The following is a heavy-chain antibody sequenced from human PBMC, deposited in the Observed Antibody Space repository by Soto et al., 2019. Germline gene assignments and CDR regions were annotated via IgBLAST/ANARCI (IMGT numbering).Heavy chain of an antibody. CDR2: IIPIFGAA. J-gene: IGHJ4*02. Sequence: SVKVSCKASGGTFSSYAISWVRQAPGQGLEWMGGIIPIFGAANYAQKFQGRVTITADESTSTAYMELSSLRSEDTAVYYCARAPFLAAAGTANFDYWGQGTLVTVSS. V-gene: IGHV1-69*13. CDR3: ARAPFLAAAGTANFDY. CDR1: GGTFSSYA. D-gene: IGHD6-13*01.